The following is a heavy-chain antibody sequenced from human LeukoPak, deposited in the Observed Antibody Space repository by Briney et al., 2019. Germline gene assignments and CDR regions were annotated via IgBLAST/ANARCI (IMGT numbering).Heavy chain of an antibody. V-gene: IGHV3-23*01. D-gene: IGHD2-15*01. CDR1: GFTFSSYA. CDR2: ISGSGGST. Sequence: GGSLRLSCAASGFTFSSYAMSWVRQAPGKGLEWVSAISGSGGSTYYADSVKGRFTISRDNAKNSLYLQMNSLRAEDTAVYYCARASGIYCSGGSCYPTWFDPWGQGTLVTVSS. J-gene: IGHJ5*02. CDR3: ARASGIYCSGGSCYPTWFDP.